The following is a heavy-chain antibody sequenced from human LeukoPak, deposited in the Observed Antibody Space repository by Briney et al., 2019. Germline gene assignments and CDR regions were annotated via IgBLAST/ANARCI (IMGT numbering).Heavy chain of an antibody. V-gene: IGHV3-7*01. CDR2: IKQDGSEK. J-gene: IGHJ4*02. CDR1: GFTFRSNW. CDR3: ARRMVRGVMDY. D-gene: IGHD3-10*01. Sequence: GGSLRLSCAASGFTFRSNWLSGVRQAPGKGREGLANIKQDGSEKYYVDSVKGRFTISRDNAKNSLYLQMNSLRAEDTAVYYCARRMVRGVMDYWGQGTLVTVSS.